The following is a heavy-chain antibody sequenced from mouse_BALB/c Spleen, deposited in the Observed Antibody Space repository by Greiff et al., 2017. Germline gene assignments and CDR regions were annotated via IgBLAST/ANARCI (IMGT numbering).Heavy chain of an antibody. CDR3: ARDANYRYDRAMDY. CDR2: SRNKANDYTT. Sequence: EVKLVESGGGLVQPGGSLRLSCATSGFTFSDFYMEWVRQPPGKRLEWIAASRNKANDYTTEYSASVKGRFIVSRDTSQSILYLQMNALRAEDTAIYYCARDANYRYDRAMDYWGQGTSVTVSS. D-gene: IGHD2-14*01. V-gene: IGHV7-1*02. J-gene: IGHJ4*01. CDR1: GFTFSDFY.